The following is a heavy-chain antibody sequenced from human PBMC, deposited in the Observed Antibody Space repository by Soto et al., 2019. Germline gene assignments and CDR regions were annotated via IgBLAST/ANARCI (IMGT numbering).Heavy chain of an antibody. CDR3: AFNSGSGSYYFDY. J-gene: IGHJ4*02. Sequence: EVQLLESGGGLVQPGGSLRLSCAASGFTFSSYAMWWVRQAPGKGLECVSAISGGGEITYYVDSVKGRFTISRDNSKNTLFLQWNSLRAEDTAVYYCAFNSGSGSYYFDYWGQGTLVTVSP. D-gene: IGHD3-10*01. V-gene: IGHV3-23*01. CDR1: GFTFSSYA. CDR2: ISGGGEIT.